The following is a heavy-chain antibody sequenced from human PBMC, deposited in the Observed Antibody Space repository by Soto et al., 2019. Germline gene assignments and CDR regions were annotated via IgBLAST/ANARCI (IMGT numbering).Heavy chain of an antibody. CDR3: ARNSVAGTYYYYYGMDV. CDR1: GYSFTSYW. D-gene: IGHD6-19*01. J-gene: IGHJ6*02. Sequence: GESLKISCKGSGYSFTSYWIGWVRQMPGKGLEWMGIIYPGDSDTRYSPSFQGQVTISADKSISTAYLQWSSLKASDTAMHYCARNSVAGTYYYYYGMDVWGQGTTVTVSS. CDR2: IYPGDSDT. V-gene: IGHV5-51*01.